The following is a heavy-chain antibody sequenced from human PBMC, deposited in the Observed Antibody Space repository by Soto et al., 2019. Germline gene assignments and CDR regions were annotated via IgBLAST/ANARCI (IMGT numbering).Heavy chain of an antibody. Sequence: PSETLSLTCTVSGGSISSSSYYWGWIRQPPGKGLEWIGSIYYSGSTYYNPSLKSRVTISVDTSKNQFSLKLSSVTAADTAVYYCARLGFITLDYWGQGTLVTVSS. J-gene: IGHJ4*02. CDR2: IYYSGST. D-gene: IGHD3-22*01. CDR3: ARLGFITLDY. CDR1: GGSISSSSYY. V-gene: IGHV4-39*01.